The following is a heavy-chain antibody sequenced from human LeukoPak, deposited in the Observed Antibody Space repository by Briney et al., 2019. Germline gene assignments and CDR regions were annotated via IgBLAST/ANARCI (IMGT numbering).Heavy chain of an antibody. Sequence: GGSLRLSCAASGFTFSSYEMNWVRQAPGKGLEYVSAISSNGVTTYYADSVKGRFTISRDNSKNTLYLQMSSLRVEDTAVFYCVKESLITGWTFDIWGRGTMVTVSS. J-gene: IGHJ3*02. V-gene: IGHV3-64D*09. CDR2: ISSNGVTT. CDR1: GFTFSSYE. D-gene: IGHD1-14*01. CDR3: VKESLITGWTFDI.